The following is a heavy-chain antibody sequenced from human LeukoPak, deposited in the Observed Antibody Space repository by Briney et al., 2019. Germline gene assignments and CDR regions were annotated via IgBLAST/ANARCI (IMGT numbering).Heavy chain of an antibody. J-gene: IGHJ4*02. CDR3: ARDGDLAPAVPFDY. CDR1: GFTFSSYE. V-gene: IGHV3-48*03. Sequence: GGSLRLSCAASGFTFSSYEMNWVRQAPGKGLEWVSYINSPGTTVYYTDSVKGRFTISRDNAKNSLYLQMNSLRADDTAIYYCARDGDLAPAVPFDYWGQGTLVTVSS. D-gene: IGHD6-25*01. CDR2: INSPGTTV.